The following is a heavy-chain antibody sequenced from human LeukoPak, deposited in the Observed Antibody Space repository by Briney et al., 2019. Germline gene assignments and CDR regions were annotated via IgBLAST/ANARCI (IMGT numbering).Heavy chain of an antibody. J-gene: IGHJ4*02. CDR2: INHSGST. Sequence: PSETLSLTCAVYGGSSSGYYWSWIRQPPGKGLEWIGEINHSGSTNYNPSLKSRVTISVDTSKNQFSLKLSSVTAADTAVYYCARGSSYLDYWGQGTLVTVSS. D-gene: IGHD6-6*01. CDR3: ARGSSYLDY. V-gene: IGHV4-34*01. CDR1: GGSSSGYY.